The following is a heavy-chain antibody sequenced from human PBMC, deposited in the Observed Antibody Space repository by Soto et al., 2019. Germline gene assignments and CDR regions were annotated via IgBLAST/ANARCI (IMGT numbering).Heavy chain of an antibody. CDR2: IYYSGST. J-gene: IGHJ5*02. CDR3: ARGVQGFGYDPISVCFDP. D-gene: IGHD5-12*01. V-gene: IGHV4-31*03. CDR1: GGSISSGCYY. Sequence: SETLSLTCTVSGGSISSGCYYWSWIRQHPGKGLEWIGYIYYSGSTYYNPSLKSRVTISVDTSKNQFSLKLSSVTAADTAVYYCARGVQGFGYDPISVCFDPWGQGTLVTVSS.